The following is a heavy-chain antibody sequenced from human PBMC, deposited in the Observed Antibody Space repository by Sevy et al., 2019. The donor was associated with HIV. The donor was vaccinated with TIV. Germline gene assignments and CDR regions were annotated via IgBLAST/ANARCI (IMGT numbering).Heavy chain of an antibody. CDR1: GGTFSSYA. Sequence: ASVKVSCKASGGTFSSYAISWVRQAPGQGLEWMGGIIPIFGTANYAQKFQGRVTITADESTSTAYMELSSLRSEDTTVYYCARGVRGAIGDYWGQGTLVTVSS. CDR2: IIPIFGTA. V-gene: IGHV1-69*13. D-gene: IGHD3-10*01. J-gene: IGHJ4*02. CDR3: ARGVRGAIGDY.